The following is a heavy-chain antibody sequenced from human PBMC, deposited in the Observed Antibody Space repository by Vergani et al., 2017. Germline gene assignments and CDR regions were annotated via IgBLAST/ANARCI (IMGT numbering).Heavy chain of an antibody. V-gene: IGHV3-43*02. CDR3: AKGRGEGYCSSTSCYEGMGLWFDP. CDR2: ISGDGGST. Sequence: EVQLVESGGGVVQPGGSLRLSCAASGFTFDDYAMHWVRQAPGKGLEWVSLISGDGGSTYYADSVKGRFTISRDNSKNSLYLQMNSLRTEDTALYYCAKGRGEGYCSSTSCYEGMGLWFDPWGQGTLVTVSS. D-gene: IGHD2-2*01. J-gene: IGHJ5*02. CDR1: GFTFDDYA.